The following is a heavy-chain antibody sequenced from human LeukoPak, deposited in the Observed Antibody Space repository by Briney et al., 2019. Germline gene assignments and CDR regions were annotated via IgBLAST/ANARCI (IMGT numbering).Heavy chain of an antibody. CDR1: GGSFSGYY. D-gene: IGHD1-26*01. CDR2: INHSGST. Sequence: SETLSLTCAVYGGSFSGYYWSWIRQPPGRGLEWIGEINHSGSTNYNPSLKSRVTISVDTSKNQFSLKLSSVTAADTAVYYCARDEIVGAPGVGDWFDPWGQGTLVTVSS. V-gene: IGHV4-34*01. J-gene: IGHJ5*02. CDR3: ARDEIVGAPGVGDWFDP.